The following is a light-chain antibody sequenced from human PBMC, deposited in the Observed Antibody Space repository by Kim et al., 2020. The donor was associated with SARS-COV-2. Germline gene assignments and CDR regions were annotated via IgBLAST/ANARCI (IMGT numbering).Light chain of an antibody. J-gene: IGKJ5*01. CDR3: QQRSNWPIT. CDR2: GAS. CDR1: QSVSSY. V-gene: IGKV3-11*01. Sequence: EIVLTQSPATLSLSPGGRATLSCRASQSVSSYLAWYQQKPGQAPRLLIYGASKRATGIPARFSGSGSGTDFTLTISSLEPEDFAVYYCQQRSNWPITFGQGTRLEIK.